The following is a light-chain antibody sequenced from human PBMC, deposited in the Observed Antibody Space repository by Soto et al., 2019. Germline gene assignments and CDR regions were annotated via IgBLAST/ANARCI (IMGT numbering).Light chain of an antibody. V-gene: IGKV3-15*01. J-gene: IGKJ1*01. Sequence: IVLRKSPGTLSLSPGEGSRLSCRPSQSVSSYLAWYQRKPGQAPRLLIHGASTRVTGLPARFTGSGGGTEFTLTIARLQPEDLCVYSCQQYDNWSTFALGTKV. CDR1: QSVSSY. CDR2: GAS. CDR3: QQYDNWST.